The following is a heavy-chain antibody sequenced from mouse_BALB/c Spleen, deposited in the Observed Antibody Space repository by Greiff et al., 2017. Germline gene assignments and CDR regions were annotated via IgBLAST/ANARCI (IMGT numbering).Heavy chain of an antibody. CDR3: ARDPPHTTATRGWYFDV. J-gene: IGHJ1*01. CDR2: ISSGGSYT. D-gene: IGHD1-2*01. Sequence: DVKLVESGGGLVKPGGSLKLSCAASGFTFSSYAMSWVRQSPEKRLEWVAEISSGGSYTYYPDTVTGRFTISRDNAKNTLYLEMSSLRSEDTAMYYCARDPPHTTATRGWYFDVWGAGTTVTVSS. CDR1: GFTFSSYA. V-gene: IGHV5-9-4*01.